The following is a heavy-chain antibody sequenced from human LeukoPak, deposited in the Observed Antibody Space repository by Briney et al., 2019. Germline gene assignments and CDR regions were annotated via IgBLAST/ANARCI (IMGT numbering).Heavy chain of an antibody. CDR3: AIGMAAAGTFEY. CDR1: GYAFTGYY. D-gene: IGHD6-13*01. J-gene: IGHJ4*02. V-gene: IGHV1-2*06. Sequence: GASVKVSCKASGYAFTGYYIHWVRQAPGQGLEWMGRINPNSGGTNYAQKFQGRVTMTRDTSISTAYMELSSLRSDDTAVYYCAIGMAAAGTFEYWGQGTLVTVSS. CDR2: INPNSGGT.